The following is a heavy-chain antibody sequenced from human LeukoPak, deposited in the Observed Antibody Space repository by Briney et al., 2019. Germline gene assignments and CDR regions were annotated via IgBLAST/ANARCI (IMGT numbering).Heavy chain of an antibody. CDR1: GFTFGGYW. Sequence: PGGSLRLSCAASGFTFGGYWMTWIRQAPGKGLEWVANIKQDGSEKYYVDSVKGRFTISRGNARNSLYLQMNSLRAEDTAVYYCAREINWAFAYWGQGTLVTVSA. V-gene: IGHV3-7*05. D-gene: IGHD7-27*01. J-gene: IGHJ4*02. CDR2: IKQDGSEK. CDR3: AREINWAFAY.